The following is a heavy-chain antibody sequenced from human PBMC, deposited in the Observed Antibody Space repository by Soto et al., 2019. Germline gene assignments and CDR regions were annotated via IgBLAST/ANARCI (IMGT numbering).Heavy chain of an antibody. J-gene: IGHJ6*02. CDR2: IYRSGST. CDR1: GDSVGSSAAMY. CDR3: AKLYCGGDCYSDGPYYYYGMDV. D-gene: IGHD2-21*02. Sequence: SETLSLTCTVSGDSVGSSAAMYWAWVRQPPGKELEFIGKIYRSGSTLLNSALQSRVTLSMEPSKDQFSLNLRSVTVGDTAVYYCAKLYCGGDCYSDGPYYYYGMDVWGQGTTVTVSS. V-gene: IGHV4-61*08.